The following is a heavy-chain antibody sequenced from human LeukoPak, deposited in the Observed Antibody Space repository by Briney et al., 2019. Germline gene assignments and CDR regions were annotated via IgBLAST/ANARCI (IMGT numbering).Heavy chain of an antibody. CDR3: ARGGGYCSSTSSDGGGFDY. Sequence: GGSMRLSCAASGFTFDDYAMHWVRQAAGKGLAWVAGNSWNSGSIGYAGSVKGRLTISRDNAKHSQYLQMNSLRAEETALYYCARGGGYCSSTSSDGGGFDYWGQGTLVTVSS. D-gene: IGHD2-2*01. V-gene: IGHV3-9*01. J-gene: IGHJ4*02. CDR2: NSWNSGSI. CDR1: GFTFDDYA.